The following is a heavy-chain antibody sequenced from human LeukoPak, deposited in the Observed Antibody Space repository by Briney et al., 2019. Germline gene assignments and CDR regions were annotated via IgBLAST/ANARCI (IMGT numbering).Heavy chain of an antibody. CDR3: ARSLYCSSTSCYIDAFDI. CDR2: ISSSGSTI. D-gene: IGHD2-2*02. J-gene: IGHJ3*02. Sequence: TGGSLRLSCAASGFTFSDYYMSWIRQAPGKGLEWVSYISSSGSTIYYADSVKGRFTISRDNAKNSLYLQMNSLRAEDTAVYYCARSLYCSSTSCYIDAFDIWAKGQWSPSLQ. V-gene: IGHV3-11*01. CDR1: GFTFSDYY.